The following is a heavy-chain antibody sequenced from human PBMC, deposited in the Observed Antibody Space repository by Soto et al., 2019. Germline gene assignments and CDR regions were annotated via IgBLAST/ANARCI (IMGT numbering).Heavy chain of an antibody. CDR3: ARAGPRYGSGSYYNV. CDR1: GGSFSGYY. CDR2: INHSGST. Sequence: PSETLSLTCAVYGGSFSGYYWSWIRQPPGKGLEWIGEINHSGSTNYNPSLKSRVTISVDTSKNQFSLKLSSVTAADTAVCYCARAGPRYGSGSYYNVWGQGTLVTVSS. J-gene: IGHJ4*02. D-gene: IGHD3-10*01. V-gene: IGHV4-34*01.